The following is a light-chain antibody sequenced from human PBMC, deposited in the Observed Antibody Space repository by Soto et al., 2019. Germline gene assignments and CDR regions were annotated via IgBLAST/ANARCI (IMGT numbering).Light chain of an antibody. CDR1: QSLLHSNGYNY. J-gene: IGKJ2*01. V-gene: IGKV2-28*01. Sequence: DIVMTQSPLSLPVTPGEPASISCRSSQSLLHSNGYNYLDWYLQKPGQSPQLLIYLGSNRASGVPVRFSGSGSGTDFTLKISRVEAEDVGVYYCMQVLQTPPDTFGQGTKLEIK. CDR3: MQVLQTPPDT. CDR2: LGS.